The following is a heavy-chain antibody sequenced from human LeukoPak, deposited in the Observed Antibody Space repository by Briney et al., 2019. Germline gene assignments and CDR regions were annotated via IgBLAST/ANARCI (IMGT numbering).Heavy chain of an antibody. V-gene: IGHV5-51*01. CDR1: GYSFTSYW. CDR3: ERHRGLFDY. J-gene: IGHJ4*02. Sequence: GESLKVSCKGSGYSFTSYWIGWVRQMPGKGLEWMGIIYTGESDNRYSPSLQGQVTISADKSISTAHLQWSSLKASDTAMYYCERHRGLFDYWGQGTLVTVSS. D-gene: IGHD3-10*01. CDR2: IYTGESDN.